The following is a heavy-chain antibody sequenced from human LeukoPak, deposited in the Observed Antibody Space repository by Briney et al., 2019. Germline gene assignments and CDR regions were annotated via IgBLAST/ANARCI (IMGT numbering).Heavy chain of an antibody. V-gene: IGHV3-33*01. J-gene: IGHJ4*02. D-gene: IGHD6-19*01. Sequence: GGSLRLSCAASGFTFSSYGMHWVRQAPGKGLEWVAVIWYDGSNKYYADSVKGRFTISRDNSKNTLYLQMNSLRAEDTAVYYCARAPMGSSGLFDYWGQGTLVTVSS. CDR2: IWYDGSNK. CDR3: ARAPMGSSGLFDY. CDR1: GFTFSSYG.